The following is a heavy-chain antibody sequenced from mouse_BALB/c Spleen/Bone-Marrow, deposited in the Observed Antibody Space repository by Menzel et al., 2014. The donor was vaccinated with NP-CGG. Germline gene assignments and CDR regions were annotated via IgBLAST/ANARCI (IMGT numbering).Heavy chain of an antibody. V-gene: IGHV1-37*01. Sequence: EVQLQQSGPELVKPGASMKISCKASGYSFTACFIHWIKQSHVKSLEWIGRINPYNGATTYNQNFNDKASLTVDKSSSTAYMELHSLTPEDSAVYYCARRWSGAMDYWGQETSVTVSS. J-gene: IGHJ4*01. CDR1: GYSFTACF. CDR2: INPYNGAT. CDR3: ARRWSGAMDY. D-gene: IGHD2-3*01.